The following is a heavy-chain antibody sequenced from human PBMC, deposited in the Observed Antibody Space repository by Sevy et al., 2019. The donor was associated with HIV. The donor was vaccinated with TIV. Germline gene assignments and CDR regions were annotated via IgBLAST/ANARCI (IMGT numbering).Heavy chain of an antibody. CDR2: ISGSGGST. Sequence: GGSLRLSCAASGFTFSSYAMSWVRQAPGKGLEWVSAISGSGGSTYYADSVKGRFTISRDNSKNTLYLQMNSLRAEDTAVYYCAKESYRGAYYDFWSGPLSWGQRTLVTVSS. CDR3: AKESYRGAYYDFWSGPLS. CDR1: GFTFSSYA. D-gene: IGHD3-3*01. V-gene: IGHV3-23*01. J-gene: IGHJ5*02.